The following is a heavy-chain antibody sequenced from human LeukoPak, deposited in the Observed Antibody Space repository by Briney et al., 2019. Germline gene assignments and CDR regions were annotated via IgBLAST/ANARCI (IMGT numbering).Heavy chain of an antibody. V-gene: IGHV4-4*07. J-gene: IGHJ4*02. CDR2: IYTSGST. D-gene: IGHD6-19*01. Sequence: SETLSLTCTVSGGSISSYYWSWIRQPAGKGLEWIGRIYTSGSTNYNPSLKSRVTMSVDTSKNQFSLKLSSVTAADTAVYYCAREYSSGWYLSYFDYWGQGTLVTVSS. CDR3: AREYSSGWYLSYFDY. CDR1: GGSISSYY.